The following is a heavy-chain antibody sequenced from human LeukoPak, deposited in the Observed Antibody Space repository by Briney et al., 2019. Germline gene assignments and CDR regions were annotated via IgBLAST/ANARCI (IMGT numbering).Heavy chain of an antibody. CDR1: GVSISSSNSY. J-gene: IGHJ3*02. CDR2: IYYSGNT. CDR3: ASRTIQSIGGRRGDTFDI. Sequence: SETLSLTCTVSGVSISSSNSYWGWIRQPPGKGLEWIGSIYYSGNTYYNASLKSQVSISIDTSKNQFSLRLTSVTAADTAVYYCASRTIQSIGGRRGDTFDIWGQGTKVTVSS. D-gene: IGHD3-3*01. V-gene: IGHV4-39*01.